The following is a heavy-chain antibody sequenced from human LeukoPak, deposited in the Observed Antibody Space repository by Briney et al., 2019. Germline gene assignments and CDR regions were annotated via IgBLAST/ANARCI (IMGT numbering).Heavy chain of an antibody. CDR1: GFTLSNHW. D-gene: IGHD3-22*01. CDR3: AKGSYYDSSGSFYFDY. CDR2: VNRDGSET. J-gene: IGHJ4*02. V-gene: IGHV3-7*03. Sequence: GGSLRLSCAASGFTLSNHWMTWVRQVPGRGPEWVANVNRDGSETYYLDSVKGRFTISRDNSKNTLYVQVNSLGTEDTAAYYCAKGSYYDSSGSFYFDYWGQGTLVTVSS.